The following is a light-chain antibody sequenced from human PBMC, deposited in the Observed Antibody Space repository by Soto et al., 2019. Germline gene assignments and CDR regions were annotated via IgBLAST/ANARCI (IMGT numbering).Light chain of an antibody. V-gene: IGKV3-20*01. CDR2: GAS. J-gene: IGKJ1*01. Sequence: EIVLTQSKGTLSLSPGERATLSCRAIQSVSSSYLAWYQQKPGQAPRLLIYGASSRATGIPDRFSGSGSGTDFTLTISSLQAEDVAVYYCQQYYSSPPWTFGQ. CDR1: QSVSSSY. CDR3: QQYYSSPPWT.